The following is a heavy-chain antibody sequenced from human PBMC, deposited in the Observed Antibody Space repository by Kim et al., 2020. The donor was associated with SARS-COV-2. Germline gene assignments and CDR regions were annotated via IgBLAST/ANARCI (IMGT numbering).Heavy chain of an antibody. D-gene: IGHD3-16*01. Sequence: ASVKVSCKASGYTFTGYYMHWVRQAPGQGLEWMGWINPNSGGTNYAQKFQGRVTMTRDTSISTAYMELSRLRSDDTAVYYCARDYDYVWGTLGCWGQGTLVTVSS. J-gene: IGHJ4*02. CDR2: INPNSGGT. CDR3: ARDYDYVWGTLGC. CDR1: GYTFTGYY. V-gene: IGHV1-2*02.